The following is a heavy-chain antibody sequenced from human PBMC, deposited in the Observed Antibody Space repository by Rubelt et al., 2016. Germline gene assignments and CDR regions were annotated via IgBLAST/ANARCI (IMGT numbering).Heavy chain of an antibody. Sequence: EVQLVESGGGLVQPGGSLRLSCAASGFTFSSYEMNWVRQAPGKGLEWVSYISSSGSTIYYADSVKGRFTISRDNAKNSLVLQMNSRRAEDTAVYYCVREGFRSYGMDVWGQGTTVTVSS. CDR3: VREGFRSYGMDV. J-gene: IGHJ6*02. CDR1: GFTFSSYE. CDR2: ISSSGSTI. V-gene: IGHV3-48*03.